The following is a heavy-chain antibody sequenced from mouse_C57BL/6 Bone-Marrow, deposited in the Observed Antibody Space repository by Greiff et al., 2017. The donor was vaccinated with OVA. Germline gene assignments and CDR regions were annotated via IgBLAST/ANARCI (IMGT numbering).Heavy chain of an antibody. J-gene: IGHJ2*01. V-gene: IGHV1-69*01. D-gene: IGHD4-1*01. CDR2: IDPSDSYT. Sequence: QVQLQQPGAELVMPGASVKLSCKASGYTFTSYWMHWVKQRPGQGLEWIGEIDPSDSYTNYNQKFKGKSTLTVDKSSSTAYMQLSSLTSEDSAVYYCARGDWDHFDYWGKGTTLTVSS. CDR3: ARGDWDHFDY. CDR1: GYTFTSYW.